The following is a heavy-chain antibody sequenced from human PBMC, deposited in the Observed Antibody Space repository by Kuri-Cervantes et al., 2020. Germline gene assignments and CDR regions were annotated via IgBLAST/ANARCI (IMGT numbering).Heavy chain of an antibody. D-gene: IGHD1-7*01. CDR1: GFTFSSYS. J-gene: IGHJ4*02. CDR2: ISSSSSYI. CDR3: ARDLHRITGTTSSFDY. V-gene: IGHV3-21*03. Sequence: GGSLRLSCAASGFTFSSYSMNWVRQAPGKGLEWVSSISSSSSYIYYAASVKGRFTISRDNAKNSLYLQMNNLRAEDTAVYYCARDLHRITGTTSSFDYWGQGTLVTVSS.